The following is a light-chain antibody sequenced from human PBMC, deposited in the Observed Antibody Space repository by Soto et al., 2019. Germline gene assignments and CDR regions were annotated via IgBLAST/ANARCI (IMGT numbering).Light chain of an antibody. V-gene: IGLV1-40*01. Sequence: QSVLTQPPSVSGTPGQWVTISCTGSSTNIGGGYDVHWYQQLPGTAPKLLIYGISNRPSGVPDRFSGSKSGTSASLAITGLQAEDEADYYCQSYDSSLSALFGGGTKLTVL. J-gene: IGLJ3*02. CDR2: GIS. CDR1: STNIGGGYD. CDR3: QSYDSSLSAL.